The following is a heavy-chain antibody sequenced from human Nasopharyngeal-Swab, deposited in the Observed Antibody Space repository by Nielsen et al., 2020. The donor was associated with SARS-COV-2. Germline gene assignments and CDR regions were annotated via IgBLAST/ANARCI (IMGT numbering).Heavy chain of an antibody. CDR2: ISSDGSNK. CDR3: AKGGGTTGTVGLDI. CDR1: GFTFSSYD. J-gene: IGHJ3*02. Sequence: GESLKISCAASGFTFSSYDMHWVRQAPGKGLEWVAVISSDGSNKYYADSVKGRFTISRGNSKNTLYLQMNSLRAEDTAVYYCAKGGGTTGTVGLDIWGQGTMVTVSS. V-gene: IGHV3-30*18. D-gene: IGHD1-1*01.